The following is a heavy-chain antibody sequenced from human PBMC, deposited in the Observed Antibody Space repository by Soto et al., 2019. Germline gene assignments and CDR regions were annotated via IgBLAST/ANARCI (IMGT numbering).Heavy chain of an antibody. CDR2: INHSGST. D-gene: IGHD5-12*01. Sequence: QVQLQQWGAGLLKPSETLSLTCAVYGGSFSGYYWSWIRQPPGKGLEWIGEINHSGSTNYNPSLKSRVTISVDTSKNQFSLKLSSVTAADTAVYYCARGCWVGSWLRFSYYFDNWGQGTLVTVSS. J-gene: IGHJ4*02. CDR1: GGSFSGYY. V-gene: IGHV4-34*01. CDR3: ARGCWVGSWLRFSYYFDN.